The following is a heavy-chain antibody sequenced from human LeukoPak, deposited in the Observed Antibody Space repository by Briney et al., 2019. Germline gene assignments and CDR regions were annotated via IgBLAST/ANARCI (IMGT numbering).Heavy chain of an antibody. CDR2: INHSGST. J-gene: IGHJ4*02. CDR3: ARARTLYYGSGSRSYYFDY. D-gene: IGHD3-10*01. V-gene: IGHV4-34*01. Sequence: SETLSLTCAVYGGSFSGYYWSWIRQPPGKGLEWIGEINHSGSTNYHPSLKSRVTISVDTSKNQFSLKLSSVTAADTAVYYCARARTLYYGSGSRSYYFDYWGQGTLVTVSS. CDR1: GGSFSGYY.